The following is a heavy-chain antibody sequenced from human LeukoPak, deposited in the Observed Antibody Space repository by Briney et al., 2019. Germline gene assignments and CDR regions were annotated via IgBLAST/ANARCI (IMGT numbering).Heavy chain of an antibody. V-gene: IGHV1-2*02. CDR1: GYTFTVYY. CDR3: ARDTAMVTCWFDP. D-gene: IGHD5-18*01. J-gene: IGHJ5*02. Sequence: ASVKVSCKASGYTFTVYYMHLVRQAPGQGLEWMGWIDTNSGGTNYAQKFQGRVTMTRDTSISTAYMELSRLRSDDTAVYYCARDTAMVTCWFDPWGQGTLVTVSS. CDR2: IDTNSGGT.